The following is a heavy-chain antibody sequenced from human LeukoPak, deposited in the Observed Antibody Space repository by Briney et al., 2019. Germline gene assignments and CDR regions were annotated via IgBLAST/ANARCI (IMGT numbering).Heavy chain of an antibody. CDR2: IYTSGST. Sequence: TLXXTCTVSGGSIGSGSYYWSWIRQPAGKGLEWIGRIYTSGSTNYNPSLKSRVTISVDTSKNQFSLKLSSVTAADTAVYXCAXGGLKGRGAFDIWGQGTMVTVSS. CDR1: GGSIGSGSYY. V-gene: IGHV4-61*02. J-gene: IGHJ3*02. CDR3: AXGGLKGRGAFDI. D-gene: IGHD3-16*01.